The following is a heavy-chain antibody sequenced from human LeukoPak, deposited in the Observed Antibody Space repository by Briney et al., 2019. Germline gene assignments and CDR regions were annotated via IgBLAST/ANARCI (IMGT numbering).Heavy chain of an antibody. V-gene: IGHV4-59*01. CDR1: GGSISSYY. CDR2: IYYSGST. CDR3: AILGPEDAFDI. Sequence: SETLSLTCTVSGGSISSYYWSWIRQPPGKGLEWIGYIYYSGSTNYNPSLKSRVTISVDTSKNQFSLKLSSVTAADTAVYYCAILGPEDAFDIWGKGQWSPSLQ. J-gene: IGHJ3*02. D-gene: IGHD1-14*01.